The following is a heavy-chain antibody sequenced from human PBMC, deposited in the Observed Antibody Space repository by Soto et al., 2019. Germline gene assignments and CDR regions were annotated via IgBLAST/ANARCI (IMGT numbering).Heavy chain of an antibody. CDR2: IFHTGTT. D-gene: IGHD2-2*03. V-gene: IGHV4-38-2*01. J-gene: IGHJ4*02. CDR1: GDSISGIYH. Sequence: SATRSLTCAVSGDSISGIYHWAWIRQPTGRSLEWIASIFHTGTTYYTQSLKSRVTISVDTSKNQFSLRLSSVTAADSAVYYCAITDTVGYYPHCGQGHLVTV. CDR3: AITDTVGYYPH.